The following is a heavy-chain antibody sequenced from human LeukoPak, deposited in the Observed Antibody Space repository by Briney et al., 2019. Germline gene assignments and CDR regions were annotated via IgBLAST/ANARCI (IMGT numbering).Heavy chain of an antibody. CDR1: GGSISSSSYC. CDR2: IYYSGST. J-gene: IGHJ5*02. Sequence: SETLSLTCTVSGGSISSSSYCWGWIRQPPGKGLEWIGSIYYSGSTYYNPSLKSRVTISVDTSKNQFSLKLSSVTAADTAVYYCARYQMLHNWFDPWGQGTPVTVSS. V-gene: IGHV4-39*01. CDR3: ARYQMLHNWFDP. D-gene: IGHD2-2*01.